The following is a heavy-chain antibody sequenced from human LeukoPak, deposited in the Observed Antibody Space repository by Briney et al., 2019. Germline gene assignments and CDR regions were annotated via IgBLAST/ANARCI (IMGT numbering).Heavy chain of an antibody. CDR2: INHSGST. Sequence: PSETLSLTCAVYGGSFSGYYWSWIRQPPGKGLEWIGEINHSGSTNYNPSLKSRVTISVGTSKNQFSLKLSSVTAADTAVYYCARGRIAYSYYYYYYMDVWGKGITVTVSS. J-gene: IGHJ6*03. V-gene: IGHV4-34*01. CDR1: GGSFSGYY. CDR3: ARGRIAYSYYYYYYMDV. D-gene: IGHD2-21*01.